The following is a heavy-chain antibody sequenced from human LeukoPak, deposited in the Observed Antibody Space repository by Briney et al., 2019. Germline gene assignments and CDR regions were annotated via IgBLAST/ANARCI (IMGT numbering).Heavy chain of an antibody. V-gene: IGHV4-59*01. CDR2: IYYSGST. J-gene: IGHJ3*02. Sequence: SETLSLTCTVSGGSISSYYWSWIRQPPGKGLEWIGYIYYSGSTNYNPSLKSRVTISVDTSKNQFSLKLSSVTAADTAVYYCARDPMIVGAFDIWGQGTMVTVSS. D-gene: IGHD3-22*01. CDR1: GGSISSYY. CDR3: ARDPMIVGAFDI.